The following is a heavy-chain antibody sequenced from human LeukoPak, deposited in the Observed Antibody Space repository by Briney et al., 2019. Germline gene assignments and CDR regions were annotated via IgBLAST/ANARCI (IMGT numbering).Heavy chain of an antibody. J-gene: IGHJ4*02. CDR2: ISAYNGNT. Sequence: ASVKLSCKVSGYTFTGYGISWVRQAPRQGLEWMGWISAYNGNTNYAPKLQGRVTMPTDTSTSTAYMELRSLRSDDTAGHDCAGSLTSPNGVPAASFLPSIDDWGQGTLVTVSS. CDR1: GYTFTGYG. CDR3: AGSLTSPNGVPAASFLPSIDD. D-gene: IGHD2-2*01. V-gene: IGHV1-18*01.